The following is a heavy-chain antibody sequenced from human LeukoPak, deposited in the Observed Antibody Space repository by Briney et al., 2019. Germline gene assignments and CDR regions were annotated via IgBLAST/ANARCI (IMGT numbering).Heavy chain of an antibody. V-gene: IGHV4-34*01. CDR3: ARLILNRMYSGSYYYYYYMDV. J-gene: IGHJ6*03. Sequence: SETLSLTCAVYGGSFSGYYWSWIRRPPGKGLEWIGEINHSGSTNYNPSLKSRVTISVDTSKNQFSLKLSSVTAADTAVYYCARLILNRMYSGSYYYYYYMDVWGKGTTVTISS. CDR1: GGSFSGYY. D-gene: IGHD1-26*01. CDR2: INHSGST.